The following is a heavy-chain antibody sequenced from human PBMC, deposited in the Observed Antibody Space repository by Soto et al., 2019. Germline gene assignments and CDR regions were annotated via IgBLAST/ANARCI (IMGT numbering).Heavy chain of an antibody. Sequence: SETLSLTCAVYGGSFSGYYWSWIRQPPGKGLEWIGEINHSGSTNYNPSLKSRVTISVDTSKNQFSLKLSSVTAADTAAYYCATSGGSCYEDGCYNYYMDVWGKGTTVTVSS. CDR2: INHSGST. J-gene: IGHJ6*03. D-gene: IGHD2-15*01. V-gene: IGHV4-34*01. CDR3: ATSGGSCYEDGCYNYYMDV. CDR1: GGSFSGYY.